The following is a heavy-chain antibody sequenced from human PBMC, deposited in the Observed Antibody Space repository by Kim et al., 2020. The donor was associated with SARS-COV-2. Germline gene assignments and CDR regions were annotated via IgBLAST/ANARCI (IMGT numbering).Heavy chain of an antibody. Sequence: GNTYYTPTIMSRRTISVDTSKDQCSLKLTSVAAEDTSMYYCARLLQDAFDIWGQGTMVTVSS. V-gene: IGHV4-39*01. CDR2: GNT. CDR3: ARLLQDAFDI. D-gene: IGHD2-15*01. J-gene: IGHJ3*02.